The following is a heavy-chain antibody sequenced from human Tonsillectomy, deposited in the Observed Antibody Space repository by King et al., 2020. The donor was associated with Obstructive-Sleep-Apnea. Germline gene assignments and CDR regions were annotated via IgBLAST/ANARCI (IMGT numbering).Heavy chain of an antibody. J-gene: IGHJ6*02. CDR2: IRYDGGNE. CDR1: GFTFRNYG. D-gene: IGHD6-13*01. V-gene: IGHV3-30*02. Sequence: VQLVESGGGVVQPGRSLRLSCAASGFTFRNYGMHWVRQAPGKGLEWVAFIRYDGGNEYYVDSLKGRFTISRDNSKNTLYLQLSSLRPEETAVYYCAKDGAAAHYGMDLWGQGTTVTVSS. CDR3: AKDGAAAHYGMDL.